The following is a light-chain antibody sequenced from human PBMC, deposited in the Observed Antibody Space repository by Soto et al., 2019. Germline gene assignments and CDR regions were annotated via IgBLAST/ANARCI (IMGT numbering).Light chain of an antibody. CDR1: QSVSSSD. J-gene: IGKJ2*02. CDR2: GAS. V-gene: IGKV3-20*01. CDR3: PQYDSSPGT. Sequence: EHVFTQSPGTLSLSPGERATLSCRASQSVSSSDLTWYQQKPGQAPRLLIYGASSRATDIPDRFSGSGSGTDFSLTISRLEPEDFAVYYCPQYDSSPGTFGQGTKLEI.